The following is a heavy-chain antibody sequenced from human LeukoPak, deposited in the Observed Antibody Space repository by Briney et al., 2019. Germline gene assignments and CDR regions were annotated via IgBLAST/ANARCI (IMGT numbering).Heavy chain of an antibody. J-gene: IGHJ4*02. CDR3: SRTGPDAAMDDFDC. Sequence: SGRSLRLSCAASGFTFSSYATHWVRQAPGKGLEWVAVISYDGSNKYYADSVKGRFTISRDNSKNTLYLQMNSLRAEDTAVYYCSRTGPDAAMDDFDCWGQGTLVTVSS. D-gene: IGHD5-18*01. CDR2: ISYDGSNK. V-gene: IGHV3-30-3*01. CDR1: GFTFSSYA.